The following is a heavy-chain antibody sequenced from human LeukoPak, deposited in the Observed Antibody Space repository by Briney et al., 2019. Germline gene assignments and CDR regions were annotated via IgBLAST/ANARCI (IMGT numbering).Heavy chain of an antibody. CDR2: INHSGST. J-gene: IGHJ4*02. D-gene: IGHD1-26*01. Sequence: PGGSLRLSCAASGFTVSSNYMSWVRQPPGKGLEWIGEINHSGSTNYNPSLKSRVTISVDTSKNQFSLKLSSVTAADTAVYYCARAYAILRTIGSLTIVGAAAFDYWGQGTLVTVSS. CDR1: GFTVSSNY. V-gene: IGHV4-34*01. CDR3: ARAYAILRTIGSLTIVGAAAFDY.